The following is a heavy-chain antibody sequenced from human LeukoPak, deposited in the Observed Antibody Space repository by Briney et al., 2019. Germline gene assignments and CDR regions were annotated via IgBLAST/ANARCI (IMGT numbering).Heavy chain of an antibody. CDR3: ASPRWSGYSDPPDY. V-gene: IGHV4-39*07. Sequence: PSETLSLTCTVSGGSISSSAYHWGWIRQPPGKGLEWIGSIHIGGSTYYNPSFKSRVTISVDTSKNQFSLKLRSVSAADTAVYYCASPRWSGYSDPPDYWGQGTLVTVSS. CDR2: IHIGGST. CDR1: GGSISSSAYH. J-gene: IGHJ4*02. D-gene: IGHD3-3*01.